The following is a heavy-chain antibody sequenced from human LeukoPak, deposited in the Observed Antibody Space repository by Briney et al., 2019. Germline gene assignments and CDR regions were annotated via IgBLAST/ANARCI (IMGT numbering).Heavy chain of an antibody. J-gene: IGHJ6*02. D-gene: IGHD1-14*01. CDR1: GYTFTSYA. Sequence: EASVKVSCKASGYTFTSYAMHWVRQAPGQRLEWVGWINAGNGNTKYSQKFQGRVTITRDTSTSTAYMELRSLRSDDTAVYYCARVLPDYYYYGMDVWGQGTTVIVFS. V-gene: IGHV1-3*01. CDR2: INAGNGNT. CDR3: ARVLPDYYYYGMDV.